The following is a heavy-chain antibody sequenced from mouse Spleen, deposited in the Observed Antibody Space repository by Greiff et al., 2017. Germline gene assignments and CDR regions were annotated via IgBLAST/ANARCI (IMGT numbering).Heavy chain of an antibody. J-gene: IGHJ3*01. D-gene: IGHD1-1*01. CDR1: GYSITSGYY. CDR2: ISYDGSN. CDR3: ARGTYYGSSPLAY. V-gene: IGHV3-6*01. Sequence: DVKLQESGPGLGKPSQSLSLTCSVTGYSITSGYYWNWIRQFPGNKLEWMGYISYDGSNNYNPSLKNRISITRDTSKNQFFLKLNSVTTEDTATYYCARGTYYGSSPLAYWGQGTLVTVSA.